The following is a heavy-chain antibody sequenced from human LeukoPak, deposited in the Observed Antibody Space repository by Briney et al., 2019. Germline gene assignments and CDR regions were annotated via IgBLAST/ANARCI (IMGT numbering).Heavy chain of an antibody. CDR3: AREGVVGATTDY. Sequence: PSETLSLTCTVSGGSISSGDYYWSWIRQPPGKGLEWIGYIYYSGSTYYNQSLKSRVTISVDTSKNQFSLKLSSVTAADTAVYYCAREGVVGATTDYWGQGTLVTVSS. CDR1: GGSISSGDYY. J-gene: IGHJ4*02. D-gene: IGHD1-26*01. CDR2: IYYSGST. V-gene: IGHV4-30-4*08.